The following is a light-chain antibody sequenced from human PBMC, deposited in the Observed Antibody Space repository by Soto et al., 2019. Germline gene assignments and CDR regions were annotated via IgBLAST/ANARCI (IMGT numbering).Light chain of an antibody. CDR3: QQANSFPWT. CDR2: AAS. V-gene: IGKV1-12*01. CDR1: QGISSW. J-gene: IGKJ1*01. Sequence: DIQMTQSPSSVSASVGDRVTMTCRASQGISSWLVGYQQKPGKAPKLLIYAASSLQSGVPSRFSGSGSGTDFTLTISGLQPEDLATYYCQQANSFPWTFGQGTKVDIK.